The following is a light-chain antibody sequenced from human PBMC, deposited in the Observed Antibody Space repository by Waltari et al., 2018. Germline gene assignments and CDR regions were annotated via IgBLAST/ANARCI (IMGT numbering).Light chain of an antibody. CDR3: QQYYTYPYT. Sequence: DIQMTQSPSTLSASLGDRVTPTCRASRSIRTWLAWYQQKLGKAPKLLIYKASTLEGGVPSRFSGSGSETEFTLTITSLQPDDFATYYCQQYYTYPYTFGQGTKLEIK. CDR1: RSIRTW. J-gene: IGKJ2*01. V-gene: IGKV1-5*03. CDR2: KAS.